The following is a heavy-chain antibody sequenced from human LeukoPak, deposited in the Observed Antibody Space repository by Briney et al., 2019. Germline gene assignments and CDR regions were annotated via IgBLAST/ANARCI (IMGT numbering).Heavy chain of an antibody. D-gene: IGHD3-3*01. CDR2: IYTSGST. CDR3: AEGYYDFWSGYSGDY. Sequence: SETLSLTCTVSGGSISSGSYYWSWIRQPAGKGLGWIGRIYTSGSTNYNPSLKSRVTISVVTSKNQFSLKLSSVTAADTAVYYCAEGYYDFWSGYSGDYWGQGTLVTVSS. J-gene: IGHJ4*02. CDR1: GGSISSGSYY. V-gene: IGHV4-61*02.